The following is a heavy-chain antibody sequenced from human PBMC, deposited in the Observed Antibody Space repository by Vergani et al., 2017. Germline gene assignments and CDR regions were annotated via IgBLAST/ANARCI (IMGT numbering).Heavy chain of an antibody. Sequence: EVQLVESGGGLVQPGRSLRLSCAASGFTFDDYAMHWVRQAPGKGLEWVSGISWNSGSIGYADSVKGRFTISRDNAKNTLYLQMNSLRAEDTAVYYCARGGPLGDYWGQGTLVTVSS. CDR3: ARGGPLGDY. V-gene: IGHV3-9*01. CDR1: GFTFDDYA. CDR2: ISWNSGSI. D-gene: IGHD3-16*01. J-gene: IGHJ4*02.